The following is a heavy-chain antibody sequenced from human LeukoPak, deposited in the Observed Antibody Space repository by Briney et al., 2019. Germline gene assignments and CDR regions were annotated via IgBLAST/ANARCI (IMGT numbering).Heavy chain of an antibody. Sequence: PGGSLRLSCTVSGFTVSSNSMSWVRQAPGKGLEWVSGINRNGGSTGYADSVKGRFTISRDNAKNSLYLQMNSLRAEDTALYYCARVYELREEDYYYYYMDVWGKGTTVTVSS. CDR3: ARVYELREEDYYYYYMDV. J-gene: IGHJ6*03. CDR1: GFTVSSNS. CDR2: INRNGGST. D-gene: IGHD2/OR15-2a*01. V-gene: IGHV3-20*04.